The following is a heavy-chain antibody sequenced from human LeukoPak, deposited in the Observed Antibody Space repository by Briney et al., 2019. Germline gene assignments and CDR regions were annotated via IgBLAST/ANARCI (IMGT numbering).Heavy chain of an antibody. V-gene: IGHV3-23*01. D-gene: IGHD3-3*01. Sequence: PGGSLRLSCAASGFTFSTHWMSWVRQPPGRGLEWVSSIGTIDDGTTYADSVKGRFTLSRDNSKNTLFLQMRSLRAEDTAIYYCAKTLSPPSYWSHDYLGQGTLVTVSS. CDR1: GFTFSTHW. CDR2: IGTIDDGT. CDR3: AKTLSPPSYWSHDY. J-gene: IGHJ4*02.